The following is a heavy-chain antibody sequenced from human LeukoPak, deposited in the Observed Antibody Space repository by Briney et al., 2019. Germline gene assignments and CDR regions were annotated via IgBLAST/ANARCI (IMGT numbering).Heavy chain of an antibody. CDR1: GFNFDIAY. D-gene: IGHD1/OR15-1a*01. V-gene: IGHV3-15*01. Sequence: GGSLRLSCTASGFNFDIAYMTWVRQAPGKGLEWVGRIRSKTDGGTTDYAAPVKGRFTMSRDDPKETLDLQMNSLKIEDTAVYYCTTGLTWEHSDNYWGQGTLVTVSS. J-gene: IGHJ4*02. CDR2: IRSKTDGGTT. CDR3: TTGLTWEHSDNY.